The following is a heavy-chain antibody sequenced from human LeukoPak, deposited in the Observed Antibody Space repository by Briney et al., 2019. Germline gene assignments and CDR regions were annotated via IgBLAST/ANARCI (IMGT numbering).Heavy chain of an antibody. CDR3: GGGTTPGVFDY. Sequence: PSETLSLTCTVSGGSISSYYWSWIRQPPGKGLEWIGYIYYSGSTNYNPSLKSRVTISVDTAKNQFSLKLSSVTAADTAVYYCGGGTTPGVFDYWGQGTLVTVSS. J-gene: IGHJ4*02. CDR2: IYYSGST. V-gene: IGHV4-59*08. D-gene: IGHD4-17*01. CDR1: GGSISSYY.